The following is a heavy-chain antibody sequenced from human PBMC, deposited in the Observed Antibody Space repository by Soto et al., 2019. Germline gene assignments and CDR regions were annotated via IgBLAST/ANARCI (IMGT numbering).Heavy chain of an antibody. CDR1: GFTFDDYG. CDR2: INWNGGST. Sequence: PGGSLRLSCAASGFTFDDYGMSWVRQAPGKGLEWVSGINWNGGSTGYADSVKGRFTISRDDSKNTLYLQMNSLKTEDTAVYYCTTLSITIFGVVLMDVWGQGTTVTVSS. V-gene: IGHV3-20*04. CDR3: TTLSITIFGVVLMDV. J-gene: IGHJ6*02. D-gene: IGHD3-3*01.